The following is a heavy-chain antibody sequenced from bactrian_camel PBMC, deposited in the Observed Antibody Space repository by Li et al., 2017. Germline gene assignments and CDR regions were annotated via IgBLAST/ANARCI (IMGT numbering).Heavy chain of an antibody. Sequence: HVQLVESGGGSVQAGGSLRLSCSVSGDTYNNYCFAWFRQAPDKEHQGVAAIYTGGDVTSYADSAKGRLTISHSRDNAKYMVYLQMDSLKPEDTAMYYCGASRVIMTPTQALTTSSLFRSWGQGTQVTVS. V-gene: IGHV3S26*01. D-gene: IGHD3*01. CDR3: GASRVIMTPTQALTTSSLFRS. CDR1: GDTYNNYC. CDR2: IYTGGDVT. J-gene: IGHJ6*01.